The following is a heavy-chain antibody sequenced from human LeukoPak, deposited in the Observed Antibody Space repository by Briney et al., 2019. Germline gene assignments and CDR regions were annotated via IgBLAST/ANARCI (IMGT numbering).Heavy chain of an antibody. J-gene: IGHJ4*02. Sequence: SETLSLTCTVSGGSISSSSYYWGWIRQPPGKGLEWIGSIYYSGSTYYNPSLKSRVTTSVDTSKNQFSLKLSSVTAADTAVYYCARQGGSSGWSLHFDYWGQGTLVTVSS. CDR2: IYYSGST. V-gene: IGHV4-39*01. CDR3: ARQGGSSGWSLHFDY. CDR1: GGSISSSSYY. D-gene: IGHD6-19*01.